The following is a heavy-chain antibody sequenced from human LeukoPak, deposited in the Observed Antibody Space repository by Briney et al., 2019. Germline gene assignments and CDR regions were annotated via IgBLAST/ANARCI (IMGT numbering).Heavy chain of an antibody. CDR1: GFTFSSYA. CDR2: ISGSGGIT. D-gene: IGHD3-10*01. V-gene: IGHV3-23*01. Sequence: GSLRLSCAASGFTFSSYAMSWVRQAPGKGLEWVSAISGSGGITYYAGSVRGRFTISRDNSKNTLHLQMNSLRAEDTAVYYCAKGVFYYGSVPGDALDIWGQGTMVTVSS. CDR3: AKGVFYYGSVPGDALDI. J-gene: IGHJ3*02.